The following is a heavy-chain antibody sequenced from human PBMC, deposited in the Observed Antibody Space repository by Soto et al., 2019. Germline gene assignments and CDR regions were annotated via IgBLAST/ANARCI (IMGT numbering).Heavy chain of an antibody. Sequence: QVQLVQSGAEVKKPGASVKVSCKASGYTFTSYGISWVRQAPGQGLEWMGWISAYNGKTNYAQKLQGRVTMTTDTSTSTAYMELRSLRSDDTAVYYCARDGHRDSSSWTRTNYYYYGMDVWGQGTTVTVSS. V-gene: IGHV1-18*01. CDR1: GYTFTSYG. J-gene: IGHJ6*02. CDR2: ISAYNGKT. D-gene: IGHD6-13*01. CDR3: ARDGHRDSSSWTRTNYYYYGMDV.